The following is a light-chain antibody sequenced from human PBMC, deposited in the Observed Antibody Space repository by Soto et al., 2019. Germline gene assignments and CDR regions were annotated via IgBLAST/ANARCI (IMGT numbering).Light chain of an antibody. CDR1: QNVGTD. J-gene: IGKJ1*01. CDR2: GAS. Sequence: EILINQYPATLSVAPGERGRRSCRASQNVGTDLAWYQQKPAQAPRLLIYGASTRATGIPARISGSGSGTEFTLTISSLQPEDFAVYYCQQYDNWPPWTFGQGTKVDIK. V-gene: IGKV3-15*01. CDR3: QQYDNWPPWT.